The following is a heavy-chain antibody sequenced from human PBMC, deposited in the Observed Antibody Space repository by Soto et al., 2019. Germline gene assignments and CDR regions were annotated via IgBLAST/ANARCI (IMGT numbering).Heavy chain of an antibody. Sequence: PSETLSLTCTVSGGSISSYYWSWIRQPPGKGLEWIGYIYYSGSTNYNPSLKSRVTISVDTSKNQFSLKLSSVTAADTAVYYCARQGYDILTGHDAFDIWGQGTMVTVSS. CDR2: IYYSGST. CDR3: ARQGYDILTGHDAFDI. V-gene: IGHV4-59*08. D-gene: IGHD3-9*01. CDR1: GGSISSYY. J-gene: IGHJ3*02.